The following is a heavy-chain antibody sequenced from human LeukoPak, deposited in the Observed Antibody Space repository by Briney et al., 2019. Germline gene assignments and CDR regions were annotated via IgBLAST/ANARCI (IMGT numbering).Heavy chain of an antibody. CDR1: GGTFSSYA. CDR2: ISAYNGDT. J-gene: IGHJ4*02. Sequence: ASVKVSCKASGGTFSSYAISWVRQAPGQGLEWMGWISAYNGDTNYAQKLQGRVTMTTDTSTSTAYMELRSLRSDDTAVYYCARDPGYCTSTSCYDIDYWGQGILVTVSS. D-gene: IGHD2-2*03. V-gene: IGHV1-18*01. CDR3: ARDPGYCTSTSCYDIDY.